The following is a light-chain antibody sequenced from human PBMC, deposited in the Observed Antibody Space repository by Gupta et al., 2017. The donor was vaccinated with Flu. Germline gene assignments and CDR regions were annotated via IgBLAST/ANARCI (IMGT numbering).Light chain of an antibody. Sequence: QPVLTPSSSASASLGSSVKLTCTLSSGHNSYIIAWHQQQPGKAPRFLMKLEGSGSYSKGSGVPDRVSGSSSGADRHLTISNLQSEDEADYYCETWDSDTYVFGTGTKVTVL. J-gene: IGLJ1*01. CDR3: ETWDSDTYV. CDR1: SGHNSYI. V-gene: IGLV4-60*03. CDR2: LEGSGSY.